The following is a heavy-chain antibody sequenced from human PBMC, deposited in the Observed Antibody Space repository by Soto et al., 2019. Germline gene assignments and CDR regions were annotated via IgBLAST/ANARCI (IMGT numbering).Heavy chain of an antibody. V-gene: IGHV4-31*03. D-gene: IGHD2-2*01. CDR2: IYCSGST. CDR1: GGSISSGGYY. Sequence: KPLETLSLTCTVSGGSISSGGYYWSWIRQHPGKGLEWIGYIYCSGSTYYNPSLKSRVTISVDTSKNQFSLKLSSVTAADTAVYYCASGKIVVVPAALYGMDVWGQGTTVTVSS. J-gene: IGHJ6*02. CDR3: ASGKIVVVPAALYGMDV.